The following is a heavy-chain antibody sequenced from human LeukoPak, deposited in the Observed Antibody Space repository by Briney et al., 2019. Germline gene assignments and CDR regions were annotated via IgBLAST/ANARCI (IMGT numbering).Heavy chain of an antibody. Sequence: SETLSLTCTVSGASISSYYWGWIRQPPGKGLEWIGYIYYSGSTKYNPSLKSRVTISLDTSKNQFSLKLSSVTAVDTAVYYCAVGYNYGYLDYWGQGTLVTVSS. J-gene: IGHJ4*02. D-gene: IGHD5-18*01. CDR2: IYYSGST. V-gene: IGHV4-59*01. CDR3: AVGYNYGYLDY. CDR1: GASISSYY.